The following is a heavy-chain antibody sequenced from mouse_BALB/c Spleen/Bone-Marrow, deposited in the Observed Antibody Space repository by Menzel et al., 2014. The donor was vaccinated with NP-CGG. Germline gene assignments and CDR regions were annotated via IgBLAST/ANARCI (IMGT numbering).Heavy chain of an antibody. CDR2: ISNGGCST. J-gene: IGHJ2*01. V-gene: IGHV5-12*02. Sequence: DVKLVESGGGLVQPGGSLKLSCATSGFTFSDYYMYWVRQTPEKRLEWVAYISNGGCSTYYPDTVKGRFTISRDNTKNTLYLQMSRLKYEDTAMYYCARQGAYSYFDYWGQGTTLTVSS. CDR3: ARQGAYSYFDY. D-gene: IGHD2-10*01. CDR1: GFTFSDYY.